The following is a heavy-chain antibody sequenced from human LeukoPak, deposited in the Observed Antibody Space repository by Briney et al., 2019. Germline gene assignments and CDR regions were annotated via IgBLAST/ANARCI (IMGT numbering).Heavy chain of an antibody. CDR1: GFTFSTFD. CDR2: ISGSGTTT. V-gene: IGHV3-23*01. Sequence: PGGSLRLSCVASGFTFSTFDMSWVRQPPGKGLEWVATISGSGTTTNYADSVKGRFTVSRDIFRNTLYLQMSSLRAEETAIYYCAKDQSFSDWGQGTLVTVSS. J-gene: IGHJ4*02. CDR3: AKDQSFSD. D-gene: IGHD3-3*02.